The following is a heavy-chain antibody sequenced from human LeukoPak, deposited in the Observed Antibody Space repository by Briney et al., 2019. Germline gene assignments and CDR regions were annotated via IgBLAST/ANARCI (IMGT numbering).Heavy chain of an antibody. CDR1: GFIVNTYY. CDR2: IYSDGST. CDR3: ARRIAAAGGRYFDY. Sequence: PGGSLRLSCAVSGFIVNTYYMSWVRQAPGKGLEWVSIIYSDGSTYYADSVKGRFTISRDTSKNTLFLQMNSLRAEDTAVYYCARRIAAAGGRYFDYWGQGTLVTVSS. V-gene: IGHV3-53*01. D-gene: IGHD6-13*01. J-gene: IGHJ4*02.